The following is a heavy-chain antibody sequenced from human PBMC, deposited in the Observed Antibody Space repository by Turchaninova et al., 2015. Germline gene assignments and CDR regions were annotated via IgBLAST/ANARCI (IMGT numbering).Heavy chain of an antibody. V-gene: IGHV3-23*04. CDR2: IDSNGKGSNN. D-gene: IGHD3-22*01. CDR3: AKGSRINMNIVVIDY. J-gene: IGHJ4*02. Sequence: EVQVVESGGGLVQPGGSLRLSCAASGFTFTNYAINWVGQAPGKGLAWVTGIDSNGKGSNNYNAHPVKGLFTISRDNSKNTLYLQMNSLRAEDTAVYYCAKGSRINMNIVVIDYWGQGTLVTVSS. CDR1: GFTFTNYA.